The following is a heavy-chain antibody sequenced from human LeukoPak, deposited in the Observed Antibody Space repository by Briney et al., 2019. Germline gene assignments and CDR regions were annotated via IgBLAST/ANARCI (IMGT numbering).Heavy chain of an antibody. D-gene: IGHD6-19*01. V-gene: IGHV4-39*01. Sequence: PSETLSLTCTLSGGSISSSPYYWGWSRQPPGKGLEWIGNIYYSGSTYYNPSLKTRVTISVDTSKNQFSLKLTSETAADTAVYYCARHASVDGNWPRPLDYWGQGSLVTVSS. CDR3: ARHASVDGNWPRPLDY. J-gene: IGHJ4*02. CDR1: GGSISSSPYY. CDR2: IYYSGST.